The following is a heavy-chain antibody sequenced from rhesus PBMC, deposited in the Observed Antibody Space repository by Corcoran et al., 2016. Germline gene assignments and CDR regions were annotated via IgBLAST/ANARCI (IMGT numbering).Heavy chain of an antibody. CDR3: ARDPLTGGIDY. CDR1: GFTFSDYY. Sequence: EVQLVESGGGLVQPGGSLRLSCAASGFTFSDYYMSWVRQAPGKGQEWVGFIINKGECGTEEYDVAVKGRLNNSRDDSKSIASLQMNSLKAEDTAVFYCARDPLTGGIDYWGQGVLVTVS. CDR2: IINKGECGTE. V-gene: IGHV3S22*01. D-gene: IGHD7-45*01. J-gene: IGHJ4*01.